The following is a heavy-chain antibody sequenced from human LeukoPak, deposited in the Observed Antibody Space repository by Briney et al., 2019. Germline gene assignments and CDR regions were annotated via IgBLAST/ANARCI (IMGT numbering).Heavy chain of an antibody. D-gene: IGHD2-2*01. CDR2: IYTSGST. J-gene: IGHJ4*02. V-gene: IGHV4-61*02. CDR1: GGSISSGSYY. Sequence: SETLSLTCTVSGGSISSGSYYWSWIRQPAGKGLEWIGRIYTSGSTNYNPSLKSRVTISVDTSKNQFSLKLSSVIAADTAVYYCARELSVVVPAATFDYFDYWGQGTLVTVSS. CDR3: ARELSVVVPAATFDYFDY.